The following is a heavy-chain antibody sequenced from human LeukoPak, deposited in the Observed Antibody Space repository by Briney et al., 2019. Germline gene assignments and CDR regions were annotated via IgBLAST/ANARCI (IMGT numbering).Heavy chain of an antibody. CDR3: ARVSGYDSYARRYYYMDV. Sequence: SETLSLTCKVSGGSISSGYYWGWIRQPPGKGLEWIGSIYHSGSTYYNPSLKSRVTISVDTSKNQFSLKLSSVTAADTAVYYCARVSGYDSYARRYYYMDVWGKGTTVTVSS. J-gene: IGHJ6*03. CDR1: GGSISSGYY. D-gene: IGHD5-12*01. CDR2: IYHSGST. V-gene: IGHV4-38-2*02.